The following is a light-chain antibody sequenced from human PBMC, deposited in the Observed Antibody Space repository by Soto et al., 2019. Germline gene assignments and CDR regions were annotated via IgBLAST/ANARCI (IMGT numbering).Light chain of an antibody. J-gene: IGKJ1*01. CDR3: QQYNNWLWT. CDR1: QSVSRN. V-gene: IGKV3-15*01. Sequence: EIVMTQSPATLSVSPGERATLSCRASQSVSRNVAWYQQKPCQAPRLLIHDASTRATGISVRFSGSGSGTEFTLTISSLQSEDFEVYYCQQYNNWLWTFGQGTKVEIK. CDR2: DAS.